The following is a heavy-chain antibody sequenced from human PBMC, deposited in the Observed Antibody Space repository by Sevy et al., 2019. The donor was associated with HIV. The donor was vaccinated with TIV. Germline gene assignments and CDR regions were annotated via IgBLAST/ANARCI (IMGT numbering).Heavy chain of an antibody. CDR3: ARLSSCGGDCYYLDF. D-gene: IGHD2-21*02. CDR2: LSHVGGSD. Sequence: GGSLRLSCAASGFSIGDEIMNWVRQAPGKGLEWVAILSHVGGSDYYADSVKGRFTISRDTSKNTLYLEMNRLRREDTAVYYCARLSSCGGDCYYLDFWGQGTLVTVSS. V-gene: IGHV3-30-3*01. J-gene: IGHJ4*02. CDR1: GFSIGDEI.